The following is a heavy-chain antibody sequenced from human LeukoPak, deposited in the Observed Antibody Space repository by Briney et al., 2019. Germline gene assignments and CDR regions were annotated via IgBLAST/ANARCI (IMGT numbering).Heavy chain of an antibody. J-gene: IGHJ4*02. CDR2: IYTSGST. CDR3: ANKVYCSSTSCYHAGF. V-gene: IGHV4-61*02. CDR1: GGSISSGSYY. Sequence: SETLSLTCTVSGGSISSGSYYWSWIRQPAGKGLEWIGRIYTSGSTNYNPSLKSRVTISMDTSNNQFSLNLRSVTAADTAVYYCANKVYCSSTSCYHAGFWGQGTLVTVSS. D-gene: IGHD2-2*01.